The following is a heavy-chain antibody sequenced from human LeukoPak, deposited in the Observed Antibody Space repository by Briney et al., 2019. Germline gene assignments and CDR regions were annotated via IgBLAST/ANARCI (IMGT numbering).Heavy chain of an antibody. CDR3: ARGVVVAGLRYYFDS. V-gene: IGHV4-4*07. D-gene: IGHD6-19*01. Sequence: SETLSLTCTVSGGSIRSYYWIWIRQPAGKGLEWIGRIYSTGSTKYSPSLGSRLTMSLDTSKDQFSLKLTSVTAADTAVYYCARGVVVAGLRYYFDSWGQGSLVSVSS. CDR1: GGSIRSYY. J-gene: IGHJ4*02. CDR2: IYSTGST.